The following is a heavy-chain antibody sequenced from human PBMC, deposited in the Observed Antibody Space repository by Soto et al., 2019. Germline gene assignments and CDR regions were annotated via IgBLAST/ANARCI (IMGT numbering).Heavy chain of an antibody. J-gene: IGHJ6*02. Sequence: ASVKVSCKASGYTFTSYYMHWVRQAPGQGLEWMGIINPSGGSTSYAQRFQGRVTMTRDTSTSTVYMELSSLRSEDTAVYYCARGIYDSSGYYATGYYYYGMDVWGQGTTVTVSS. CDR3: ARGIYDSSGYYATGYYYYGMDV. CDR1: GYTFTSYY. CDR2: INPSGGST. D-gene: IGHD3-22*01. V-gene: IGHV1-46*03.